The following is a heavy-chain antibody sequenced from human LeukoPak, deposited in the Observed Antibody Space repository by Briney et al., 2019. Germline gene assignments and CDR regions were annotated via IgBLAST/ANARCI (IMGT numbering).Heavy chain of an antibody. J-gene: IGHJ4*02. CDR1: GFTFSSYA. CDR2: ISGSGGST. D-gene: IGHD6-13*01. V-gene: IGHV3-23*01. Sequence: GGSLRLSCAASGFTFSSYAMSWVRQAPGKGLEWVSAISGSGGSTYYADSVKGRFTISRDNSKNTLYLQMNSLRAEDTAVYYCARDQDVAAAGTWGSLDYWGQGTLATVSS. CDR3: ARDQDVAAAGTWGSLDY.